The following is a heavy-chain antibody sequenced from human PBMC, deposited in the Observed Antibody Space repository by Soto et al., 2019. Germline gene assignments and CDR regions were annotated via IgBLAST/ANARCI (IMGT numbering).Heavy chain of an antibody. Sequence: TSETLSLTCGVSGGSISPINWWSWVRQTPGKELEWIGEIYHTGTTDYNPSLKSRVTISIDKSKNQIFLNLTSVTAADTALYYCAKGGVVVPTAISHFDYWGQGTLVTVSS. V-gene: IGHV4-4*02. D-gene: IGHD2-2*02. CDR2: IYHTGTT. J-gene: IGHJ4*02. CDR1: GGSISPINW. CDR3: AKGGVVVPTAISHFDY.